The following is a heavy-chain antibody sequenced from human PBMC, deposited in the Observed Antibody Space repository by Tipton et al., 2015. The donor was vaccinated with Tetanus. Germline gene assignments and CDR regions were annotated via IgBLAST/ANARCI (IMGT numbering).Heavy chain of an antibody. Sequence: TLSLTCTVSGVSISSYYWSWIRQSPGKGLEWIGYIFYAGSTNSNPSLKSRVTISVDKAKNQFSLKLTSVTAADTAVYYCARGGSYSYGPRGFDLWGRGTLVTVSS. CDR3: ARGGSYSYGPRGFDL. J-gene: IGHJ2*01. CDR2: IFYAGST. D-gene: IGHD5-18*01. V-gene: IGHV4-59*01. CDR1: GVSISSYY.